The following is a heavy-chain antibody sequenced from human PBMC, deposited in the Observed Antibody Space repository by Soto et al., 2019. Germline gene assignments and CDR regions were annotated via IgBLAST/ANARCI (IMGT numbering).Heavy chain of an antibody. CDR1: GFIFNTYS. D-gene: IGHD3-3*01. V-gene: IGHV3-21*01. J-gene: IGHJ4*02. Sequence: GGSLRLSCAASGFIFNTYSMDWVRQAPGNGLEWVASISPSGSYMYYGDSLKGRFTVSRDNAKNSLYLQMDSLRADDTAIYYCARFGLVTFDCWGQGTLVTVSS. CDR2: ISPSGSYM. CDR3: ARFGLVTFDC.